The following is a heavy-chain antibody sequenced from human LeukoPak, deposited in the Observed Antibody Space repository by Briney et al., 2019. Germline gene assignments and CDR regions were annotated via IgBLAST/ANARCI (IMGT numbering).Heavy chain of an antibody. J-gene: IGHJ4*02. CDR2: ISSSSYI. V-gene: IGHV3-21*01. CDR1: GFTFSSYS. Sequence: PGGSLRLSCAASGFTFSSYSMNWVRQAPGKGLEWVSSISSSSYIYYADSVKGRFTLSRDNAKNSLFLQMNSLRAEDTAVYYCARDYYGSGWYGDYWGQGTLVTVSS. CDR3: ARDYYGSGWYGDY. D-gene: IGHD6-19*01.